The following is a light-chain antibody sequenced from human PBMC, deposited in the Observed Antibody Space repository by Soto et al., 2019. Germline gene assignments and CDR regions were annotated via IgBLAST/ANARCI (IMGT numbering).Light chain of an antibody. CDR2: KAS. V-gene: IGKV1-5*03. J-gene: IGKJ2*01. CDR3: QQYNSPMYT. Sequence: DIQMTQSPSTLSASVGDRVTITCRASQSISSGLAWYQQKPGKAPKLLIYKASSLESGVPSRFSGSGAGTEFNLTISSLQPDDFATYYCQQYNSPMYTVGQGTKLQIK. CDR1: QSISSG.